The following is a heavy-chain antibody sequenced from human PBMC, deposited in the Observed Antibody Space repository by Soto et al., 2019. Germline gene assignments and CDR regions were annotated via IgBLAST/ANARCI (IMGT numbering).Heavy chain of an antibody. CDR2: FDPEDGET. CDR1: GYTLTELS. V-gene: IGHV1-24*01. CDR3: ATRMLYDILTGYSYAFDI. D-gene: IGHD3-9*01. J-gene: IGHJ3*02. Sequence: GASVKVSCKVSGYTLTELSRHWVRQAPGKGLEWMGGFDPEDGETIYAQKFQGRVTMTEDTSTDTAYMELSSLRSEDTAVYYCATRMLYDILTGYSYAFDIWAKGQWSPSPQ.